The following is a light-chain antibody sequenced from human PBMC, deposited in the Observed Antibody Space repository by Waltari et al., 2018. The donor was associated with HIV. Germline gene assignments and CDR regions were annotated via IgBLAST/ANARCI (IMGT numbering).Light chain of an antibody. CDR2: EVS. CDR1: SSDVGGYNY. J-gene: IGLJ3*02. CDR3: SSYAGSNRM. V-gene: IGLV2-8*01. Sequence: QSALTPPPSASGSPGQSVTISCPGTSSDVGGYNYVSWYQQHPGKAPKLMIYEVSKRPSGVPDRFSGSKSGNTASLTVSGLQAEDEADYYCSSYAGSNRMFGGGTKLTVL.